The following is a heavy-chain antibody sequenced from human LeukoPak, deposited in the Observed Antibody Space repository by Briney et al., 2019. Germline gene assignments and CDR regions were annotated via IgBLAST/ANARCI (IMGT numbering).Heavy chain of an antibody. CDR1: GYTFTSDY. J-gene: IGHJ4*02. Sequence: ASVTLSPKASGYTFTSDYMNCVRHAPGQGLEWKGIINPSGGSTSYAQKFQGRVTMTRDTSTSTVYMELSSLRSADTAVYYCAREGAVAGTVGYWGQGTLVTVSS. CDR3: AREGAVAGTVGY. V-gene: IGHV1-46*01. D-gene: IGHD6-19*01. CDR2: INPSGGST.